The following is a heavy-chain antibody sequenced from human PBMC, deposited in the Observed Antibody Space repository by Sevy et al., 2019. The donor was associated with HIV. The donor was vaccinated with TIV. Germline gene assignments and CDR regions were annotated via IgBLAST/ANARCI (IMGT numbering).Heavy chain of an antibody. CDR3: ARGRLGMTPPYVACDI. CDR2: IYYSGSTT. CDR1: GGSISSGTYY. Sequence: SETLSLTCTVSGGSISSGTYYWSWIRQHPGKGLEWIGYIYYSGSTTYYNPSLKSRVTISVDTSKNHFSLNLSSVTAADTAAYYCARGRLGMTPPYVACDIWGQGTMVTVSS. V-gene: IGHV4-31*03. J-gene: IGHJ3*02. D-gene: IGHD7-27*01.